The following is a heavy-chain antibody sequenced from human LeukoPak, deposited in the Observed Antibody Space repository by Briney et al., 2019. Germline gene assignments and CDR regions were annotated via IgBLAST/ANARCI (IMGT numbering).Heavy chain of an antibody. D-gene: IGHD3-10*01. V-gene: IGHV1-46*01. J-gene: IGHJ3*02. Sequence: ASVTVSCKASGYTFTSYYMHWVRQAPGQGLEWMGIINPSGGSTSYAQKFQGRVTMTRDMSTSTVYMELSSLRSEDTAVYYCARDQGNVTMVRGVIIFHAFDIWGQGTMVTVSS. CDR3: ARDQGNVTMVRGVIIFHAFDI. CDR1: GYTFTSYY. CDR2: INPSGGST.